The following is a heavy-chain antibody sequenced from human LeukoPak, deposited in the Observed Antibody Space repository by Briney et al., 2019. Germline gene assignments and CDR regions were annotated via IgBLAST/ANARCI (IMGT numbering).Heavy chain of an antibody. V-gene: IGHV1-69*04. CDR1: GGTFSSYA. CDR3: ARGPYCSSTSCQGRISI. J-gene: IGHJ3*02. Sequence: GASVKVSCKASGGTFSSYAISWVRQAPGQGLEWMGRIIPILGIANYAQKFQGRVTITADKSTSTAYMELSSLRSEDTAVYYCARGPYCSSTSCQGRISIWGQGTMVTVSS. D-gene: IGHD2-2*01. CDR2: IIPILGIA.